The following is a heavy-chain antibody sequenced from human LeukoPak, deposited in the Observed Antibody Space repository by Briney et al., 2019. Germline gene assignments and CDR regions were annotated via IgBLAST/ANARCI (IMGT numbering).Heavy chain of an antibody. CDR3: IVFGDSNH. CDR2: ITGSGGNT. D-gene: IGHD4-17*01. J-gene: IGHJ5*02. CDR1: GFIFSSYS. V-gene: IGHV3-23*01. Sequence: GGSLRLSCAASGFIFSSYSMSWVRQAPGKGPEWVSVITGSGGNTYYADSVKGRFTISRDTSKNTLYLQINSLSVEDTAVYYCIVFGDSNHWGQGTLVTVSS.